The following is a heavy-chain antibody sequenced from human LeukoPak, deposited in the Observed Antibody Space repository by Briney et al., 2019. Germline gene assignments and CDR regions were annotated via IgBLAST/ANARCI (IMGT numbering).Heavy chain of an antibody. CDR1: GGSFSGYY. Sequence: SETLSLTCAVYGGSFSGYYWSWIRQPPGKGLEWIGEINHSGSTNYNPSLKSRVTISVDTSKNQFSLKLSTVTAADTAVYYGARLRGGQAHRFDYWGQGTLVTVSS. J-gene: IGHJ4*02. V-gene: IGHV4-34*01. D-gene: IGHD2-15*01. CDR3: ARLRGGQAHRFDY. CDR2: INHSGST.